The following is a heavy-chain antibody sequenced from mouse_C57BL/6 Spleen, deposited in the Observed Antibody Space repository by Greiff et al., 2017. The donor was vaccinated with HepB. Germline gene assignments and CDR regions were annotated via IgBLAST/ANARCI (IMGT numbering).Heavy chain of an antibody. CDR1: GYTFTSYW. Sequence: QVQLQQSGAELVRPGTSVKLSCKASGYTFTSYWMHWVKQRPGQGLEWIGVIDPSDSYTNYNQKFKGKATLTVDTSSSTAYMQLSSLTSEDSAVYYCAITTVVADYWGQGTTLTVSS. D-gene: IGHD1-1*01. CDR3: AITTVVADY. CDR2: IDPSDSYT. J-gene: IGHJ2*01. V-gene: IGHV1-59*01.